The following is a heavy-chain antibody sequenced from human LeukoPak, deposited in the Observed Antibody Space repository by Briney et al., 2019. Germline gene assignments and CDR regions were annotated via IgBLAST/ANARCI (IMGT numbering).Heavy chain of an antibody. V-gene: IGHV3-7*01. CDR1: GFTFSSYW. Sequence: GGSLRLSCAASGFTFSSYWMSWVRQAPGKGLEWVANIKQDGSEKYYVDSVKGRFTISRDNAKNSLYLQMNSLRAEDTAVYYCAGPQRIQLWSRLLPNWFDPWGQGTLVTVSS. CDR2: IKQDGSEK. J-gene: IGHJ5*02. D-gene: IGHD5-18*01. CDR3: AGPQRIQLWSRLLPNWFDP.